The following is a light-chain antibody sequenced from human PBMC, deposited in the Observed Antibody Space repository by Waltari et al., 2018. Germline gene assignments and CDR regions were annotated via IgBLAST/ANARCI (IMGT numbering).Light chain of an antibody. Sequence: QSALTQPASVSGSPGQSVTIFCTVTSNDVLGYNSVSWYQEHPGQAPRVIIYDVSDRPSGVSDRVSGSKSGNTASLTISGLQADDEADYYCSSQSSNHVVLFGGGTKLTVL. V-gene: IGLV2-14*01. J-gene: IGLJ2*01. CDR1: SNDVLGYNS. CDR2: DVS. CDR3: SSQSSNHVVL.